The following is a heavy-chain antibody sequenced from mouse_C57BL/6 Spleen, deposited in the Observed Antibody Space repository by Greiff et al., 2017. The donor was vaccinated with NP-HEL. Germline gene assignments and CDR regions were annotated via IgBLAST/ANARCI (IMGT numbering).Heavy chain of an antibody. Sequence: VQLQQSGAELVRPGASVKLSCTASGFNINDYYMHWVKQRPEQGLEWIGRIDPEDGDTEYAPKFQGKATMTADTSSNTAYLQLSSLTSEDTAVYYCTTTQLRLRGLDYWGQGTTLTVSS. CDR3: TTTQLRLRGLDY. CDR1: GFNINDYY. CDR2: IDPEDGDT. D-gene: IGHD3-2*02. J-gene: IGHJ2*01. V-gene: IGHV14-1*01.